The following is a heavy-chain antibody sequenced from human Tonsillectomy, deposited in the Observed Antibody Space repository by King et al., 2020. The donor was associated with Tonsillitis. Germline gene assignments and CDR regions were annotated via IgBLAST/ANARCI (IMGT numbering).Heavy chain of an antibody. Sequence: VQLVESGGGLVQPGGSLRLSCAASGFTFNSYAMTWVRQAPGKGLEWVSTISDTSDRTYCADSVKGRFAISRDNSKNTLFLQMNSLRDEDTAVYYSAKHLSEDYRPLDSWGQGTLVTVSS. CDR2: ISDTSDRT. CDR3: AKHLSEDYRPLDS. V-gene: IGHV3-23*04. CDR1: GFTFNSYA. D-gene: IGHD4-11*01. J-gene: IGHJ4*02.